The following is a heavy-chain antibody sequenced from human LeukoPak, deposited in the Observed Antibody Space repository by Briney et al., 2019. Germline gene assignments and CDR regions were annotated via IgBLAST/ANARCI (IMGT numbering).Heavy chain of an antibody. D-gene: IGHD2-8*01. J-gene: IGHJ4*02. CDR1: GFTLCNYG. Sequence: PGGSLRLSYAVSGFTLCNYGMHRVRQAPGKGLEWVAFTRYGGSDKYYGDSVKGRFTISRDNSKNTLYLEMNSLRPEHTAVYYCVKDSSNNELDSWGQGTLVTVSS. CDR3: VKDSSNNELDS. V-gene: IGHV3-30*02. CDR2: TRYGGSDK.